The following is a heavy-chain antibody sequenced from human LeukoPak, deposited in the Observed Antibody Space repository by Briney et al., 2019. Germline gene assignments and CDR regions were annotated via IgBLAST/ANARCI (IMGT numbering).Heavy chain of an antibody. J-gene: IGHJ4*02. CDR3: AREVAVPHYYDSSGFIGPLDY. Sequence: ASVKVSCKASGYTFTGYYMHWVRQAPGQGLEWMGWINPNSGGTNYAQKFQGRVTMTRDTSISTAYMELSWLRSDDTAVYYCAREVAVPHYYDSSGFIGPLDYWGQGTLVTVSS. CDR1: GYTFTGYY. V-gene: IGHV1-2*02. CDR2: INPNSGGT. D-gene: IGHD3-22*01.